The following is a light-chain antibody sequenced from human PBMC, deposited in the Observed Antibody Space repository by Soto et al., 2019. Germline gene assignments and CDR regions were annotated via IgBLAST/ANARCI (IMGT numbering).Light chain of an antibody. V-gene: IGLV2-14*01. CDR1: SSDLAIYNY. J-gene: IGLJ1*01. CDR2: QVT. Sequence: QSVLTQPASVSGSPGQSITISCTGTSSDLAIYNYVSWYQQQPGKAPKLMIYQVTNRPSGVSNRFSGSRPGNTASLTISGLQAEDEADYYCSSYTDSSNDVFGTGTKVTVL. CDR3: SSYTDSSNDV.